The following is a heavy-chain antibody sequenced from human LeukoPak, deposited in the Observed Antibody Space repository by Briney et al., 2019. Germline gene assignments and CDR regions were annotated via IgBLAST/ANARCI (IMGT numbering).Heavy chain of an antibody. CDR2: IAGSGVGP. V-gene: IGHV3-23*01. J-gene: IGHJ4*02. Sequence: PGGSLRLSCAASGFTFSRYDMHWVRQTPGKGLECVSGIAGSGVGPSYADSVKGRFTISRDNSKNTLFLQMNSLRSEDTAVYYCARLIVTGDFDNWGQGTLVTVSS. D-gene: IGHD1-14*01. CDR1: GFTFSRYD. CDR3: ARLIVTGDFDN.